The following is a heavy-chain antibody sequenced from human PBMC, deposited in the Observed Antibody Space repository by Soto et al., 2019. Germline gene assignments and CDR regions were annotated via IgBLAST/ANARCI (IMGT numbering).Heavy chain of an antibody. CDR1: GYSFTKFG. CDR2: ISTSNGKT. D-gene: IGHD2-8*01. Sequence: ASVKVSCKASGYSFTKFGISWVRQGPGKGLEWMGWISTSNGKTNYAQKFQGRVIVTTDTSTSEAYMDVRRLRSYDTAVYYGARHWNCTQTVCYNVFDPWGQGTPVTVSS. CDR3: ARHWNCTQTVCYNVFDP. V-gene: IGHV1-18*01. J-gene: IGHJ5*02.